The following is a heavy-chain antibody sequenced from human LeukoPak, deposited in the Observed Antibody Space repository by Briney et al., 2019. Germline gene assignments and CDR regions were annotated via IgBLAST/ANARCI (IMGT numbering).Heavy chain of an antibody. CDR3: ARTAASLEWLSYTTPNYYYYYMDV. CDR1: GFAFSSYG. J-gene: IGHJ6*03. CDR2: IKQDGSGK. V-gene: IGHV3-7*01. Sequence: SGGSLRLSCAASGFAFSSYGMSWVRQAPGKGLEWVANIKQDGSGKYYVGSVKGRFTISRDNAKNSLYLQMNSLRAEDTAVYYCARTAASLEWLSYTTPNYYYYYMDVWGKGTTVTVSS. D-gene: IGHD3-3*01.